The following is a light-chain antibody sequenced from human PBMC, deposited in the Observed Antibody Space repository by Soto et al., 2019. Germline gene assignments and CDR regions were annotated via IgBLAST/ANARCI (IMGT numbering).Light chain of an antibody. CDR3: QQYKSYPLT. CDR1: QNINNW. J-gene: IGKJ4*01. CDR2: KAS. V-gene: IGKV1-5*03. Sequence: DIQMTQSPSTLSASVGDRVTITCRASQNINNWLAWYQQKPGKAPKVLMYKASTLESGVPSRFSGSGSGTEFTLTISSLQPDDFATYYCQQYKSYPLTFGGGTKVEI.